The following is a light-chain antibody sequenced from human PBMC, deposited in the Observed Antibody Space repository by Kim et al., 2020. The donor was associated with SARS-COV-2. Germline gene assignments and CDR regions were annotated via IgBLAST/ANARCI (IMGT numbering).Light chain of an antibody. Sequence: VTISCTGSSSNIGAGFNVHWYQHLPGTAPKLLISDNDNRPSGVPDRFSTSKSGTSASLAITGLQAEDEADYYCQSYDVSLSGFVIFGGGTQLTVL. V-gene: IGLV1-40*01. CDR3: QSYDVSLSGFVI. CDR1: SSNIGAGFN. CDR2: DND. J-gene: IGLJ2*01.